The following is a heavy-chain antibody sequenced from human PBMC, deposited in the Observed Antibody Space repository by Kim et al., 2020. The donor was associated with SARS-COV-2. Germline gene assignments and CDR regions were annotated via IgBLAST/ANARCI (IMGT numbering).Heavy chain of an antibody. CDR3: ARVGDGYNFAINYFDY. CDR1: RFTFSSYW. CDR2: IKQDGSEK. V-gene: IGHV3-7*03. D-gene: IGHD5-12*01. J-gene: IGHJ4*01. Sequence: GGSLRLSCAASRFTFSSYWMSWVRQAPGKGLEWVANIKQDGSEKYFVDSVKGRFTISRDNAKNSLYLQMNSLRAEDTAMYYCARVGDGYNFAINYFDYWG.